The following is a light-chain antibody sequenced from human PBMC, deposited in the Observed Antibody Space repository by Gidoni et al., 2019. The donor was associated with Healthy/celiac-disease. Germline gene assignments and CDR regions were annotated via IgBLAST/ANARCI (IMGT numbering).Light chain of an antibody. Sequence: DIPMTPFPSSLSASVGDRVTITCRASQSISSYLNWYQQKPGKAPKLLIYAASSLQSGVPSRFSGSGSGTDFTLTISSLQPEDFATYYCQQSYSTPYTFGQGTKLEIK. CDR3: QQSYSTPYT. J-gene: IGKJ2*01. V-gene: IGKV1-39*01. CDR1: QSISSY. CDR2: AAS.